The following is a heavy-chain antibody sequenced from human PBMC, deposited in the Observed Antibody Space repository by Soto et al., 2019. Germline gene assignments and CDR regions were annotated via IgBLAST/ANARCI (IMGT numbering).Heavy chain of an antibody. V-gene: IGHV3-23*01. CDR1: GFTFSSYA. CDR3: AKGGEGYCSGTSCLYHMDA. J-gene: IGHJ6*03. Sequence: VQLLESGGGLVQPGGSRRLSCAASGFTFSSYAMSWVRQAPGKGLEGVSTISDSGSTYYADSVKGRFTTSRDISKNTLYAQMSSLRAEDTAVYYCAKGGEGYCSGTSCLYHMDAWGKGTTVTVSS. D-gene: IGHD2-15*01. CDR2: ISDSGST.